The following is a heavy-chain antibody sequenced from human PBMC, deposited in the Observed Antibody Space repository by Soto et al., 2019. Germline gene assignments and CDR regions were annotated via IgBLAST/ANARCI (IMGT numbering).Heavy chain of an antibody. CDR2: IYHSGST. CDR1: GGSISSGGYS. D-gene: IGHD3-22*01. J-gene: IGHJ5*02. Sequence: QLQLQESGSGLVKPSQTLSLTCAVSGGSISSGGYSWSWIRQPPGKGLEWIGYIYHSGSTYYNPSLKSRVTISVDRSKNQFSLKLSSVTAADTAVYYCARALYYYDSSGYSPYNGFDPWGQGTLVTVSS. V-gene: IGHV4-30-2*01. CDR3: ARALYYYDSSGYSPYNGFDP.